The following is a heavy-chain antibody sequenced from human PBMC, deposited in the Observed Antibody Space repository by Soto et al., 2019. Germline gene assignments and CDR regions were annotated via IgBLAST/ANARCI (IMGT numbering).Heavy chain of an antibody. Sequence: QVQLVQSGIEVKKPGASVKVSCNTMGYTFSNYGLSWVRQAPGEGLEWLGWISAYNGHTKDAQKVQDRVTLTTDTSARTAYLELRSLRSDVTAVYYCVRGDGGFFDHWGQGTLVLVSS. CDR2: ISAYNGHT. J-gene: IGHJ4*02. CDR1: GYTFSNYG. D-gene: IGHD3-16*01. CDR3: VRGDGGFFDH. V-gene: IGHV1-18*01.